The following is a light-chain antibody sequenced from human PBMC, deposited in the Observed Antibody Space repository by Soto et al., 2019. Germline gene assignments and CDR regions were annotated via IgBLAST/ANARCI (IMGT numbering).Light chain of an antibody. CDR1: QIVSTNY. CDR2: GAA. J-gene: IGKJ1*01. V-gene: IGKV3-20*01. Sequence: VLTPGPGSLSLSPGARATLSCMALQIVSTNYVAGHQQQPSHAPRLLICGAASGATGIPDRLRGGESGTYSTLTIGRLEPEDCAVYYCQQYRSSETFGQGTKVDIK. CDR3: QQYRSSET.